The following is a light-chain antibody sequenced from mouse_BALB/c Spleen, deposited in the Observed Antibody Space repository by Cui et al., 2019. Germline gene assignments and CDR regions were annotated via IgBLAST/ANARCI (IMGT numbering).Light chain of an antibody. J-gene: IGKJ5*01. CDR1: ENIHNF. Sequence: DIQMPQSPASLSASVGETVTITCRASENIHNFLAWYQQKQGKSPQLLVYNAKPLADGVPSRFSGSGSGTQYSLKINSLQPEDFGSYYCQHFWSTPLTFGAGTKLELK. V-gene: IGKV12-41*01. CDR3: QHFWSTPLT. CDR2: NAK.